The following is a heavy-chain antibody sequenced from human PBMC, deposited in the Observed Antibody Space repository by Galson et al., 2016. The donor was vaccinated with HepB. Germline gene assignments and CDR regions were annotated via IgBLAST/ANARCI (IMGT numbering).Heavy chain of an antibody. V-gene: IGHV3-9*01. D-gene: IGHD3/OR15-3a*01. J-gene: IGHJ6*02. CDR1: GFTFSSYA. CDR3: AKDIGIADFGLHV. CDR2: IGWDSGRI. Sequence: SLRLSCAASGFTFSSYAMHWVRQVPGKGLEWVSGIGWDSGRIGYADSVKGRFTISRDNAKNALYLQMQDLRTEDTALYYCAKDIGIADFGLHVWGQGTTVTVSS.